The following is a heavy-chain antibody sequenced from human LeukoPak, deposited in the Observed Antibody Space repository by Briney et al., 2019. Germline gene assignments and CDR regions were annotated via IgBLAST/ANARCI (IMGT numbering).Heavy chain of an antibody. V-gene: IGHV4-34*01. Sequence: SETLSLTCAVYGGSFSGYYWSWIRQPPGKGLEWIGEINHSGGTNYNPSLKSRVTISVDTSKNQFSLKLSSVTAADTAVYYCARLYSSSTSCYGWFDPWGQGTLVTVSS. D-gene: IGHD2-2*01. CDR1: GGSFSGYY. CDR3: ARLYSSSTSCYGWFDP. CDR2: INHSGGT. J-gene: IGHJ5*02.